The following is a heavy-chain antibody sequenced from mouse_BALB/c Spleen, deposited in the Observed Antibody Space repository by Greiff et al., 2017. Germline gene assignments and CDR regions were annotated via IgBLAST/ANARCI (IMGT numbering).Heavy chain of an antibody. CDR3: ARHARYGHYYAMDY. V-gene: IGHV5-12-1*01. D-gene: IGHD2-14*01. Sequence: DVHLVESGGGLVKPGGSLKLSCAASGFAFSSYDMSWVRQTPEKRLEWVAYISSGGGSTYYPDTVKGRFTISRDNAKNTLYLQMSSLKSEDTAMYYCARHARYGHYYAMDYWGQGTSVTVSS. CDR2: ISSGGGST. CDR1: GFAFSSYD. J-gene: IGHJ4*01.